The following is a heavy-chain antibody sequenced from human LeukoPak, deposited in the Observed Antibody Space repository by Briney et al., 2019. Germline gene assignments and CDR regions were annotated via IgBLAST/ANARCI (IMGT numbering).Heavy chain of an antibody. CDR1: GYTFTGYY. D-gene: IGHD3-3*01. CDR2: INPNSGGT. Sequence: ASVKVSCKASGYTFTGYYIHWVRQAPGQGLEWMGWINPNSGGTIYAQKFQGRVTMTRDTSISTAYMELSRLRSDDTAVYYCARGGLTIFGVEALYYYYYMDVWGKGTTVTVSS. V-gene: IGHV1-2*02. J-gene: IGHJ6*03. CDR3: ARGGLTIFGVEALYYYYYMDV.